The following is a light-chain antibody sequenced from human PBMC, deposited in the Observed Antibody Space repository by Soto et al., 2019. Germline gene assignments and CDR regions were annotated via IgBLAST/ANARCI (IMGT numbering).Light chain of an antibody. Sequence: EIVLTQSPGTLSLSPGEIATLSCRASQSVSNNYVAWYQQKPGQAPRLLIYGASNRATGIPDRFSGSGSGTDFTLTISRLEPEDFAVYYCQQYGSSGTFGQGTKVDI. J-gene: IGKJ1*01. CDR3: QQYGSSGT. CDR1: QSVSNNY. CDR2: GAS. V-gene: IGKV3-20*01.